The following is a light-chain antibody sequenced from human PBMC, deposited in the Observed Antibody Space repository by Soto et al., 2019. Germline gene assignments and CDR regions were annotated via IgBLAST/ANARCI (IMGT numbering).Light chain of an antibody. CDR2: AAS. CDR3: QQYGSLSWT. CDR1: QSIGSK. V-gene: IGKV3-15*01. Sequence: EMLMTQSPATLSVSPGERATLSCRASQSIGSKLAWYQQKPGQAPRLLIFAASTWDTDIPARFSGSGSGTECTLPISRLEPEDFEVYHCQQYGSLSWTFGQGTKVDIK. J-gene: IGKJ1*01.